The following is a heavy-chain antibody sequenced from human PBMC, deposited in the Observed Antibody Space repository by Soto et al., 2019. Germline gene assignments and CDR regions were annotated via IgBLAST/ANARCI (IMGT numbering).Heavy chain of an antibody. V-gene: IGHV3-23*01. Sequence: GGSLRLSCAASGFNFSNYVMSWVRQAPGKGLEWVSSISGSGDNTYYADSVKGRFTISRDNSKNTLFLQMNSLRAEDTAVYYCAKLTLVLASGFEYWGQGTLVTVSS. CDR3: AKLTLVLASGFEY. CDR1: GFNFSNYV. D-gene: IGHD3-10*01. CDR2: ISGSGDNT. J-gene: IGHJ4*02.